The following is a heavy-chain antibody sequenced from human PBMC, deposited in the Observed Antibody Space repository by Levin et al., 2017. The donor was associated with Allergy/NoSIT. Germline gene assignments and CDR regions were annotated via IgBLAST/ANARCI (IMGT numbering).Heavy chain of an antibody. CDR1: GDGVSSISAS. CDR3: ARLKIFGVPEGWFDP. V-gene: IGHV6-1*01. Sequence: SQTLSLTCAISGDGVSSISASWNWIRQSPSRGLEWLGRTYYRSKWYNDYADSVKSRISINPDISKNQFYLHLNSVTPEDTAVKDCARLKIFGVPEGWFDPWGQGTLVTVSS. D-gene: IGHD3-3*01. CDR2: TYYRSKWYN. J-gene: IGHJ5*02.